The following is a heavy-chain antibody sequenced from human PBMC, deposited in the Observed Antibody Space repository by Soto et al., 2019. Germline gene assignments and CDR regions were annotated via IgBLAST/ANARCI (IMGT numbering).Heavy chain of an antibody. D-gene: IGHD3-9*01. J-gene: IGHJ6*02. V-gene: IGHV4-31*03. CDR2: IYYSGST. CDR1: GGSISSGGYY. Sequence: PSETLSLTCTVSGGSISSGGYYWSWIRQHPGKGLEWIGYIYYSGSTYYNPSLKSRVTISVDTSKNQFSLKLSSVTAADTAVYYCAREPRDYDILTGYSPAVYYYYGMDVWGQGPTVT. CDR3: AREPRDYDILTGYSPAVYYYYGMDV.